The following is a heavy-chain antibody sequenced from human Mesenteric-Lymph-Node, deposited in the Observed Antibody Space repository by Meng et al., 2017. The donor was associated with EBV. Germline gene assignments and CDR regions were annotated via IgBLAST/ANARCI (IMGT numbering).Heavy chain of an antibody. D-gene: IGHD6-19*01. Sequence: QVRLRESGPGLVKPPGTLSLTCAVFSVSVSSGHWWSLVRQPPGKGLEWIGEISHSESTNYNPSLKSRVTISLDKSENQFSLRLTSVTAADTAMYYCAASSGWWRLDYWGQGILVTVSS. V-gene: IGHV4-4*03. CDR3: AASSGWWRLDY. CDR2: ISHSEST. CDR1: SVSVSSGHW. J-gene: IGHJ4*02.